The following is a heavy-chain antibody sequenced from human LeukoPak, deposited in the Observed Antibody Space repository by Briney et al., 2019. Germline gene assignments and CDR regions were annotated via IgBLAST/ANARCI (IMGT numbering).Heavy chain of an antibody. CDR2: NVGDGDGVT. V-gene: IGHV3-23*01. Sequence: PGGSLRLSCAASGFIVNRYAMSWVRQAPGKGLQWVAANVGDGDGVTFYTNSVKGRFTISRDISRNAVYLQVSSLTVEDTAIYYCAKGTALWELYDYWGQGTLVTVSS. D-gene: IGHD4-23*01. J-gene: IGHJ4*02. CDR1: GFIVNRYA. CDR3: AKGTALWELYDY.